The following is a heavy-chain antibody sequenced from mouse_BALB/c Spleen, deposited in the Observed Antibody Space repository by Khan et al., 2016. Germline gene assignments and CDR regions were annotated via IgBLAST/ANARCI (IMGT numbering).Heavy chain of an antibody. Sequence: QIQLVQSGPELKKPGETVKISCKASGYTFTNYGMNWVKQAPGKGLKWMGWINTYTGEPTYADDCKGRFAFSLQTSASTAYLQINNLKNGDTATYFCASGGDYGGFASWGQGTLVTVSA. J-gene: IGHJ3*01. CDR2: INTYTGEP. CDR1: GYTFTNYG. V-gene: IGHV9-3-1*01. CDR3: ASGGDYGGFAS. D-gene: IGHD2-13*01.